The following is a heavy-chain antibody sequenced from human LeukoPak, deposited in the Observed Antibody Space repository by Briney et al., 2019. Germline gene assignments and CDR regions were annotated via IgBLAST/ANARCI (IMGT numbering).Heavy chain of an antibody. V-gene: IGHV4-39*07. CDR1: GGSISRSSYY. J-gene: IGHJ6*03. CDR3: ARRDYSNYANYYYYYMDV. D-gene: IGHD4-11*01. Sequence: SETLSLTCTVSGGSISRSSYYWGWIRQPPGKGLEWIGTMYYSGSTYYNPSLKSRVTISVDTSKNEFSLKVSSVTAADTAVYYCARRDYSNYANYYYYYMDVWGKGTTVTVSS. CDR2: MYYSGST.